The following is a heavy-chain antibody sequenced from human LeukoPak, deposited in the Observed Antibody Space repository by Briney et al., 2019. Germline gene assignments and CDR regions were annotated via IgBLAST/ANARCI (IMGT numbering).Heavy chain of an antibody. J-gene: IGHJ2*01. Sequence: SETLSLTCTVSGGSISSGSYYWSWIRQPAGKGLEWIGRIYTSGSTNYNPSLKSRVTMSVDTSKNQFSLKLSSVTAADTAVYYCARSGDSWDWYFDLWGRGTLVTVSS. D-gene: IGHD4-17*01. CDR2: IYTSGST. CDR3: ARSGDSWDWYFDL. CDR1: GGSISSGSYY. V-gene: IGHV4-61*02.